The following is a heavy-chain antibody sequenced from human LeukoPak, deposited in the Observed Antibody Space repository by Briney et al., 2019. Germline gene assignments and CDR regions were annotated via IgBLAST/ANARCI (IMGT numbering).Heavy chain of an antibody. CDR2: ISYDGSNK. CDR1: GFTFSSYG. D-gene: IGHD4-17*01. CDR3: AKDCYGDYVPYFEY. J-gene: IGHJ4*02. Sequence: PGGSLRLSCAASGFTFSSYGMHWVRQAPGKGLEWVAVISYDGSNKYYADSVKGPFTISRDNSKNTPYLQMNSLRAEDTAVYYCAKDCYGDYVPYFEYWGQGTLVTVSS. V-gene: IGHV3-30*18.